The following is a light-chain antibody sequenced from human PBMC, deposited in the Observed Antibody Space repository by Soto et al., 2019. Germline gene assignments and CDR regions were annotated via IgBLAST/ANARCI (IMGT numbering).Light chain of an antibody. V-gene: IGKV3-11*01. Sequence: EIVLTQSPATLSLSPGERATLSCRASQSVSSYLAWYQQKPGQAPRLLIYDASTRATGIPARFSGSGSGTDFTLTSSSLEPEDFSVDYCQQRSSWPATCGQGTKLEIK. CDR1: QSVSSY. CDR2: DAS. CDR3: QQRSSWPAT. J-gene: IGKJ2*01.